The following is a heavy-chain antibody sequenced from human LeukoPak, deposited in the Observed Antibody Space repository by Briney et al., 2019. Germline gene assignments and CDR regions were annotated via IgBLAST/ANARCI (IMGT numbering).Heavy chain of an antibody. CDR1: GFTFSSYW. D-gene: IGHD4-17*01. CDR3: AKLSTVTHFDY. V-gene: IGHV3-74*01. Sequence: GGSLRLSCAASGFTFSSYWMHWVRQAPGKGLVWVSRINSDGSSTSYADSVKGRFTISRDNSKNTLYLQMNSLRAEDTAVYYCAKLSTVTHFDYWGQGTLVTVSS. CDR2: INSDGSST. J-gene: IGHJ4*02.